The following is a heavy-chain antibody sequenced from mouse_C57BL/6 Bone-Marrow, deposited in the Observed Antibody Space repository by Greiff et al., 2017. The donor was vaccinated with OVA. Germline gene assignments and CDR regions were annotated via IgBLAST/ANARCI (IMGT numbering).Heavy chain of an antibody. CDR2: IWSGGST. Sequence: VQQVESGPGLVQPSQSLSITCTVSGFSLTSYGVHWVRQSPGKGLEWLGVIWSGGSTDYNAAFISRLSISKDNSKCQVFFKMNSLQADDTAIYYCARNLWLRRRWYAMDYWGQGTSVTVSS. J-gene: IGHJ4*01. CDR1: GFSLTSYG. CDR3: ARNLWLRRRWYAMDY. V-gene: IGHV2-2*01. D-gene: IGHD2-2*01.